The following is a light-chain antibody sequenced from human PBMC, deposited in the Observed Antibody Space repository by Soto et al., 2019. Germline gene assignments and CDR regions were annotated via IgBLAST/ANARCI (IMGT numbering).Light chain of an antibody. V-gene: IGLV1-44*01. CDR2: SNN. CDR3: ATWDDSLNGVV. Sequence: QSVLTQPPSASGTPGQRVTISCSGSSSNIGINTVNWYQQLPGTAPKLLMYSNNLRPSGVPDRFSGSKSGTSASLAISGLQSDDEADYYCATWDDSLNGVVFGGGTKLTVL. CDR1: SSNIGINT. J-gene: IGLJ2*01.